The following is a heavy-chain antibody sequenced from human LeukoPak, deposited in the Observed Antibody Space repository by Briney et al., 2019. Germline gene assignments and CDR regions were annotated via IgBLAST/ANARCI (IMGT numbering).Heavy chain of an antibody. CDR3: ARVRKDYYYYYMDV. CDR1: GFSFNDYY. CDR2: ISSGGGTII. V-gene: IGHV3-11*04. J-gene: IGHJ6*03. Sequence: GGSLRLSCAASGFSFNDYYMTWMRQAPGKGLEWVSYISSGGGTIIYYADSVKGRFTISIDNAKNSLYLQMNNLRAVDTAVYYCARVRKDYYYYYMDVWGKGTTVTVSS.